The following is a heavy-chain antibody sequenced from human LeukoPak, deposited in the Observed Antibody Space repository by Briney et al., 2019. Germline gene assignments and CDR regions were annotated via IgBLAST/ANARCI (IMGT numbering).Heavy chain of an antibody. J-gene: IGHJ4*02. D-gene: IGHD2-2*01. V-gene: IGHV4-59*01. CDR3: ARGGVVADY. CDR2: IYYSGST. CDR1: GGSISSYY. Sequence: ASETLSLTCTVSGGSISSYYWSWIRQPPGKGLEWIGYIYYSGSTNYNPSLKSRVTISVDTSKNQFSLKLSSVTAADTAVYYCARGGVVADYWGQGTLVTVSS.